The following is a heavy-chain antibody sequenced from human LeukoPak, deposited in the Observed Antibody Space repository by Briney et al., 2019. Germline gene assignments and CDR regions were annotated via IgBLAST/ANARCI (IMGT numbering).Heavy chain of an antibody. D-gene: IGHD4-11*01. J-gene: IGHJ4*02. Sequence: HPGGSLRLSCAASGFNFDNDGMSWVRQAPGKGLEWVAVIWSDATNKYYADSVKGRFAISRDDSNNMVYLQMNSLRVEDTAAYYCARDVQRGFDYTNSLDYWGQGTLVTVSS. CDR2: IWSDATNK. CDR3: ARDVQRGFDYTNSLDY. V-gene: IGHV3-33*08. CDR1: GFNFDNDG.